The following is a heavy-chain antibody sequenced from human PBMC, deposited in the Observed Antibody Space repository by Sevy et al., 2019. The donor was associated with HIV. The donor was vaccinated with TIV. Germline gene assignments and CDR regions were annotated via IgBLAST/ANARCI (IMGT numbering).Heavy chain of an antibody. V-gene: IGHV3-72*01. CDR2: IRNKADSYTT. J-gene: IGHJ4*02. CDR1: GFTFSDHY. Sequence: GGSLRLSCAASGFTFSDHYMEWVRQAPGKGLEWVGRIRNKADSYTTECAASVKGRFTISRDESKNSLYLLMNSLKTEDTAVYYCATHAGIAAAGRVFDYWGQGTLVTVSS. CDR3: ATHAGIAAAGRVFDY. D-gene: IGHD6-13*01.